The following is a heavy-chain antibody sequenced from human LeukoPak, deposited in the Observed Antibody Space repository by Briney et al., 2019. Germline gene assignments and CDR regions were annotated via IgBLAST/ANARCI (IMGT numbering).Heavy chain of an antibody. CDR3: ARASIPYYYYGMDV. J-gene: IGHJ6*02. Sequence: GGSLRLSCAASGFTFSSYWMTWVRQAPGKGLEWVANINQDGSERYYVDSVKGRFTISRDNAKNSLSLQMNSLRAEDTAVYYCARASIPYYYYGMDVWGQGTTVTVSS. CDR1: GFTFSSYW. CDR2: INQDGSER. V-gene: IGHV3-7*01.